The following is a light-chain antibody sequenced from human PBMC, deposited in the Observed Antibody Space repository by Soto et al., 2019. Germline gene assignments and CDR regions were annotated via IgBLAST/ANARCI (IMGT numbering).Light chain of an antibody. CDR3: ISYTSDDVRYV. Sequence: ALTQPASVSGTPGQSITISCTGSNSDVGLYDFVSWYQHHPGRAPKLIVSEVSHRPSGISNRFSGSKSGNTASLTISGLQSEDEADYYCISYTSDDVRYVFGTGTKVTVL. J-gene: IGLJ1*01. CDR2: EVS. V-gene: IGLV2-14*01. CDR1: NSDVGLYDF.